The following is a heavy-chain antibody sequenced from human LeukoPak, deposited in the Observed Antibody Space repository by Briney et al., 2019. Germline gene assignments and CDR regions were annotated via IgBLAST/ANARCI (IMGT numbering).Heavy chain of an antibody. Sequence: PGGSLRLSCAASGFTFSSYAMSWVRQVPGKGLEWVSAISGSGGSTYYADSVKGRFTISRDNSKNTLYLQMNSLRAEDTAVYYCAKVIGYSYGSYYYGMDVWGQGTTVTVSS. CDR3: AKVIGYSYGSYYYGMDV. CDR1: GFTFSSYA. D-gene: IGHD5-18*01. V-gene: IGHV3-23*01. CDR2: ISGSGGST. J-gene: IGHJ6*02.